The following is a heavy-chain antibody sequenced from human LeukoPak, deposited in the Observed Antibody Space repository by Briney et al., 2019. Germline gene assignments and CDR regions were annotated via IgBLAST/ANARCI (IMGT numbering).Heavy chain of an antibody. CDR3: ARAHSTSWYGHGVY. CDR1: GYTFTSYG. CDR2: INAGNGNT. V-gene: IGHV1-3*01. J-gene: IGHJ4*02. Sequence: ASVKVSCKASGYTFTSYGISWVRQAPGQRLEWMGWINAGNGNTKHSQKFQGRVTITRDTSASTVYTELSSLRSEDTAVYYCARAHSTSWYGHGVYWGQGTLVTVSS. D-gene: IGHD6-13*01.